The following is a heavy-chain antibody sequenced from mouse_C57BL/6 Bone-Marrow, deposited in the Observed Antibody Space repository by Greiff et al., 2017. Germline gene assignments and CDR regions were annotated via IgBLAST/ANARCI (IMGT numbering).Heavy chain of an antibody. D-gene: IGHD2-4*01. CDR1: GYAFTNYL. J-gene: IGHJ2*01. CDR3: ARLIYYEYDYFDY. CDR2: INPGSGGT. V-gene: IGHV1-54*01. Sequence: QVQLKESGAELVRPGTSVKVSCKASGYAFTNYLIEWVKQRPGQGLEWIGVINPGSGGTNYNEKFKGKATLTADKSSSTAYMQLSSLTSEDSAVYFCARLIYYEYDYFDYWGQGTTLTVSS.